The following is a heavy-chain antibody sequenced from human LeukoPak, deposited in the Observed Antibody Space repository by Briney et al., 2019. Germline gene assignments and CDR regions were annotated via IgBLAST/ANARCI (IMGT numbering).Heavy chain of an antibody. J-gene: IGHJ4*02. D-gene: IGHD1-26*01. CDR1: GFTFSSYW. Sequence: PGGSLRLSCAASGFTFSSYWMSWVRQAPGRGLEWVAVIWNDGSYEHYTDSVKGRFTISRDNSKNTLFLQLNSLRPEDTAVYYCAKPTWGSGSFLIDFWGQGTLVTVSS. V-gene: IGHV3-33*08. CDR3: AKPTWGSGSFLIDF. CDR2: IWNDGSYE.